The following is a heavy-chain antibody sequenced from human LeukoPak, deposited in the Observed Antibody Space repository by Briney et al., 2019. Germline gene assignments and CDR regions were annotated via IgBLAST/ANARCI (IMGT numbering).Heavy chain of an antibody. V-gene: IGHV3-23*01. CDR2: ISNNGGCT. CDR3: AKQLGYCSDGSCYFPY. J-gene: IGHJ4*02. Sequence: GGSLRLSCAASGFTFSSSAMSWVRQAPGKGLEWVSAISNNGGCTYYADSVQGRFTISRDNSKSTLCLQMNSLRAEDTAVYYCAKQLGYCSDGSCYFPYWGQGTLVTVSS. CDR1: GFTFSSSA. D-gene: IGHD2-15*01.